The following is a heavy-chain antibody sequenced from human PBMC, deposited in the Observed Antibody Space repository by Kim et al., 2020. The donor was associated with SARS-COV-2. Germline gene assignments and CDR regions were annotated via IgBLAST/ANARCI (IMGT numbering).Heavy chain of an antibody. Sequence: KFQGRVTMTRDTSTSTVYMELSSLRSEDTAVYYCARDCNVLRYFTNWFDPWGQGTLVTVSS. CDR3: ARDCNVLRYFTNWFDP. D-gene: IGHD3-9*01. J-gene: IGHJ5*02. V-gene: IGHV1-46*01.